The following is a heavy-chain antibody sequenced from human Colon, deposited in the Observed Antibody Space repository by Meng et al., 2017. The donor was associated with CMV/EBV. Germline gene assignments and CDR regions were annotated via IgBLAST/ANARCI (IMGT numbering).Heavy chain of an antibody. CDR1: GFTFSTPA. D-gene: IGHD3-10*01. CDR3: TKDGDYYGSGSFDS. CDR2: IWYDGRNK. Sequence: GGSLRLSCAASGFTFSTPALHWVRQAPGKGLEWVGLIWYDGRNKHYVDSVKGRFTISRDNSQNTVYLQMNSLRAEDTAMYYCTKDGDYYGSGSFDSWGQGTLVTVSS. V-gene: IGHV3-33*06. J-gene: IGHJ5*01.